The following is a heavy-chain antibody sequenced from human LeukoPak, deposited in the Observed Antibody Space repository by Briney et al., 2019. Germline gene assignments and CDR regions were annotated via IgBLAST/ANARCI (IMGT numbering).Heavy chain of an antibody. Sequence: GGSLRLSCAASGFTFSIYEMNWVRQAPGKGLEWVSYISSSGSTIYYADSVKGRCTISRDNAKNSLYLQMNSLRAEDTAVYYCARGEYSSGWYAFDIWGQGTMVTVSS. CDR3: ARGEYSSGWYAFDI. J-gene: IGHJ3*02. D-gene: IGHD6-19*01. V-gene: IGHV3-48*03. CDR1: GFTFSIYE. CDR2: ISSSGSTI.